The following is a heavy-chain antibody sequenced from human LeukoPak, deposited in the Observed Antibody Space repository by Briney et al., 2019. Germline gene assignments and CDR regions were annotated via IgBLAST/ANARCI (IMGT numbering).Heavy chain of an antibody. CDR3: ARDLGLPAAGNYFDY. D-gene: IGHD6-13*01. Sequence: SVKVSCKASGGTFNSYAVSWVRQATGQGLEWMGGIIPMFGTPNYAQKFQGRVTITADESTSTAYMELGSLRSEDTAVYYCARDLGLPAAGNYFDYWGQGTLVTV. V-gene: IGHV1-69*13. J-gene: IGHJ4*02. CDR2: IIPMFGTP. CDR1: GGTFNSYA.